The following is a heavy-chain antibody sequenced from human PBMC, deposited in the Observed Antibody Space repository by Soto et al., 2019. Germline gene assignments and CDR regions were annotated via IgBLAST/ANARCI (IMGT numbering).Heavy chain of an antibody. V-gene: IGHV3-48*02. Sequence: GGSLRLSCAASGFTFSSYSMNWVRQAPGKGLEWVSYISSSSSTIYYADSVKGRFTISRDNAKNPLYLQMNSLRDEDTAVYYCARDLEMATIGFDYWGQGTLVTVSS. CDR2: ISSSSSTI. CDR1: GFTFSSYS. D-gene: IGHD3-3*01. J-gene: IGHJ4*02. CDR3: ARDLEMATIGFDY.